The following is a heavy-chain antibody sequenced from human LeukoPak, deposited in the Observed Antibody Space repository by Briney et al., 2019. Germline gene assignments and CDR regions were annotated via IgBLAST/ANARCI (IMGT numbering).Heavy chain of an antibody. CDR3: ARESVSGYYFDY. CDR2: INPTSGGT. V-gene: IGHV1-2*02. D-gene: IGHD3-3*01. Sequence: GASVKVSCKASGYTFTGYYMHWVRQAPGQGLEWMGYINPTSGGTNYAQRFQGRVTMTRDTPISTAYMELSRLRSDDTAVYYCARESVSGYYFDYWGQGTLVTVSS. CDR1: GYTFTGYY. J-gene: IGHJ4*02.